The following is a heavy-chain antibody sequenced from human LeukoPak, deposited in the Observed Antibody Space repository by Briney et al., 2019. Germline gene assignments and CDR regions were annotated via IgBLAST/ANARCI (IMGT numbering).Heavy chain of an antibody. CDR3: ARDRERPAGFDY. Sequence: SETLSLTCTVSGGSISSSSYYWGWIRQPPGKGLEWIGSIYYSGSTYYNPSLKSRVTISVDTSKNQFSLKLSSVTAADTAVYYCARDRERPAGFDYWGQGTLVTVSS. J-gene: IGHJ4*02. CDR2: IYYSGST. D-gene: IGHD2-2*01. CDR1: GGSISSSSYY. V-gene: IGHV4-39*07.